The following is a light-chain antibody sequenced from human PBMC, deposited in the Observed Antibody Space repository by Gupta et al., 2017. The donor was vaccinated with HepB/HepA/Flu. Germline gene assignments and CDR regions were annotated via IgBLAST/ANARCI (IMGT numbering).Light chain of an antibody. CDR1: QNINKY. J-gene: IGKJ1*01. CDR3: QRTYSTPWT. Sequence: DIQMTQSQSSLSASVGDRVTITCRASQNINKYLNWYQQKPGKAPKLLIYTASNLQSGVPSRFGGSGSGTDFTLTISSLQPEDFATYYCQRTYSTPWTFGQGTKVEVK. V-gene: IGKV1-39*01. CDR2: TAS.